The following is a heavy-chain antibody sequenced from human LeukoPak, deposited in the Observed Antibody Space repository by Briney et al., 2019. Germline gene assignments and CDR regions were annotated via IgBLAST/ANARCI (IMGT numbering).Heavy chain of an antibody. CDR3: AKAGVATIYYYYGMDV. D-gene: IGHD5-12*01. J-gene: IGHJ6*02. Sequence: GGSLRLSCAASGFTFSSYAMSWVRQAPGKGLEWVAVISYDGSNKYYADSVKGRFTISRDNSKNTLYLQMNSLRAEDTAVYYCAKAGVATIYYYYGMDVWGQGTTVTVSS. V-gene: IGHV3-30*18. CDR1: GFTFSSYA. CDR2: ISYDGSNK.